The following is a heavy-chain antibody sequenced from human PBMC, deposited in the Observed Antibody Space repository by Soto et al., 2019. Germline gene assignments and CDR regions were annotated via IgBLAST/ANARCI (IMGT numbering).Heavy chain of an antibody. Sequence: SETLSRTCTVSGGSMSSGDDYCSWIRQPPGKGREWSGYIYYSGSTYYNPSLKSRVTISVDTSKTQVSLKLSSVTAADTAVYYCARELRGKPFDYYDSSGYPNWFDPWGQGTLVTVSS. V-gene: IGHV4-30-4*01. D-gene: IGHD3-22*01. CDR3: ARELRGKPFDYYDSSGYPNWFDP. J-gene: IGHJ5*02. CDR2: IYYSGST. CDR1: GGSMSSGDDY.